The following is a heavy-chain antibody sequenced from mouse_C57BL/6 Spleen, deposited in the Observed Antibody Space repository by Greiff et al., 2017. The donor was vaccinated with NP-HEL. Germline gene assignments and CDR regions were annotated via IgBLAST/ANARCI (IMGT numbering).Heavy chain of an antibody. D-gene: IGHD2-3*01. V-gene: IGHV2-2*01. Sequence: QVQLKESGPGLVQPSQSLSITCTVSGFSLTSYGVHWVRQSPGKGLEWLGVIWSGGSTDYNAAFISRLSISKDNYKSQVFFKMNSLQADDTAIYYCASRSMMVTTGYFDVWGTGTTVTVSS. CDR1: GFSLTSYG. CDR2: IWSGGST. CDR3: ASRSMMVTTGYFDV. J-gene: IGHJ1*03.